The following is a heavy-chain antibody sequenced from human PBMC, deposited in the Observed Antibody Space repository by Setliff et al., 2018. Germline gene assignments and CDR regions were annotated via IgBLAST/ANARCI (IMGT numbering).Heavy chain of an antibody. V-gene: IGHV3-74*01. CDR3: ARDPDTAMESVEDY. Sequence: GGSLRLSCAASGFTFVNYWMHWVRQAPGKGLVWVSRVNSDGSSTIYADSVKGRFTISRDNAKNSLYLQMNSLRAEDTAVYYCARDPDTAMESVEDYWGQGTLVTVSS. D-gene: IGHD5-18*01. CDR1: GFTFVNYW. CDR2: VNSDGSST. J-gene: IGHJ4*02.